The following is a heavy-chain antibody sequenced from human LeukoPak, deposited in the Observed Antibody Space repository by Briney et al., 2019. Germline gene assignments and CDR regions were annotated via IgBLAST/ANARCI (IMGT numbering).Heavy chain of an antibody. Sequence: SETLSFTCTVSGASVTDYWSWIRQSPGKGLEWISYIHHSGNSDYNPSLRSRVTTSLDTSKNQFSLNLISVTAADTAVYYCTRGHWGLQSWSQGTLVTVSS. D-gene: IGHD7-27*01. CDR3: TRGHWGLQS. J-gene: IGHJ5*02. V-gene: IGHV4-59*02. CDR1: GASVTDY. CDR2: IHHSGNS.